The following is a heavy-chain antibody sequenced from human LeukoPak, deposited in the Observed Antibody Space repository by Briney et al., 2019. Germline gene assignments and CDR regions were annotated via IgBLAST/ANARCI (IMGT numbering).Heavy chain of an antibody. CDR3: AKSNGYGLVDI. CDR1: GFTFSSSS. D-gene: IGHD3-10*01. J-gene: IGHJ3*02. CDR2: IFYSGST. Sequence: GSLRLSCAASGFTFSSSSMNWVRQPPGKGLEWIGNIFYSGSTYYSPSLRSRVTISLDTSRNQFSLKLNSVTAADTAVYYCAKSNGYGLVDIWGQGTMVTVSS. V-gene: IGHV4-39*07.